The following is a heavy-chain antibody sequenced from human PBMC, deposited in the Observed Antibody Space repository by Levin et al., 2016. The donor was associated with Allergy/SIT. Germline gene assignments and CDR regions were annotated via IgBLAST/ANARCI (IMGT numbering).Heavy chain of an antibody. CDR1: GFTFDDYG. V-gene: IGHV3-20*04. CDR3: ARAVAGTLHDAFDI. Sequence: GESLKISCAASGFTFDDYGMSWVRQAPGKGLEWVSGINWNGGSTGYADSVKGRFTISRDNAKNSLYLQMNSLRAEDTALYYCARAVAGTLHDAFDIWGQGTMVTVSS. D-gene: IGHD6-19*01. J-gene: IGHJ3*02. CDR2: INWNGGST.